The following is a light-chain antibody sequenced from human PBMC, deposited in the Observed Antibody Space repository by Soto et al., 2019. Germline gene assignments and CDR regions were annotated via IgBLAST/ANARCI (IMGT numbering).Light chain of an antibody. CDR1: QSISTW. CDR3: QHYSSYPLT. J-gene: IGKJ4*01. Sequence: DSQMTQSPSTLSASVGDRVTITCRASQSISTWLAWYQQNPGKAPKLLIYDTSSLESGVPSRFSGSGSGAEYTLTISSLQPEDFATYYCQHYSSYPLTFGGGTKVDIK. V-gene: IGKV1-5*01. CDR2: DTS.